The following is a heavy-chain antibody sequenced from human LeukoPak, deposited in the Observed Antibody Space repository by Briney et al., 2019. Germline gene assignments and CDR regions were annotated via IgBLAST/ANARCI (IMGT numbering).Heavy chain of an antibody. J-gene: IGHJ4*02. Sequence: GRSLRLSCAASGFTFSSYAMSWVRQAPGKGLEWVSAISGSGGSTYYADSVKGRFTISRDNSKNTLYLQMNSLRAEDTAVYYCAKEMDSRDYYGSGSCDYWGQGTLVTVSS. V-gene: IGHV3-23*01. CDR2: ISGSGGST. CDR3: AKEMDSRDYYGSGSCDY. CDR1: GFTFSSYA. D-gene: IGHD3-10*01.